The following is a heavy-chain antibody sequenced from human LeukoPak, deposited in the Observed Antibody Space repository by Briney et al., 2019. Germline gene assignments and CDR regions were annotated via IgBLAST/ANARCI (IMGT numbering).Heavy chain of an antibody. CDR1: GGSISSYY. Sequence: SEPLSLTCTVSGGSISSYYWSWLRQPPGEGLEWVVCFYYSGSTKYSPSLKSRVTISVDTSKNHFSLNLSSVTAADTAVYYCARDRGSGWVYDPFDIWGQGTMVTVSS. V-gene: IGHV4-59*13. J-gene: IGHJ3*02. CDR3: ARDRGSGWVYDPFDI. CDR2: FYYSGST. D-gene: IGHD6-19*01.